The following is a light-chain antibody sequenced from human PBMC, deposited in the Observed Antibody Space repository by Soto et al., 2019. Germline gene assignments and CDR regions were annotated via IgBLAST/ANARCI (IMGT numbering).Light chain of an antibody. CDR3: QQRADWPIT. J-gene: IGKJ5*01. Sequence: EIVLTQSPATLSLSPGERATLSCRASQYITIYLAWYQQKPGQAPRILIYDESNRATGIPDRFSGSGSGTDLNLTISSLEPDDFAVYYCQQRADWPITFGQGTRLEIK. V-gene: IGKV3-11*01. CDR1: QYITIY. CDR2: DES.